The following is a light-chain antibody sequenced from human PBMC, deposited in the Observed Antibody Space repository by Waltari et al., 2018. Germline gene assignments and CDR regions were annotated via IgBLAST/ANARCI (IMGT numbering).Light chain of an antibody. V-gene: IGKV4-1*01. J-gene: IGKJ1*01. CDR2: RAS. CDR1: QRILSRSNNNNY. CDR3: QQYVNYPRT. Sequence: DIVMTQSPDSLAVSLGETATINCKSSQRILSRSNNNNYLAWYRQKPGQPPELLIYRASTRESGVPDRFDGSGSGADFTLTINSLQADDVGTYYCQQYVNYPRTFGQGTKVEI.